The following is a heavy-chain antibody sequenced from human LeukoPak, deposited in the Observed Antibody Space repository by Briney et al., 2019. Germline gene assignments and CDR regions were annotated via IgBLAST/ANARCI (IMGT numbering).Heavy chain of an antibody. Sequence: GGSLRLSCAASGFSFSNYWMHWVRQAPGKGLEWVSYISSSGSTIYYADSVKGRFTISRDNAKNSLYLQMNSLRAEDTAVYYCAELGITMIGGVWGKGTTVTISS. D-gene: IGHD3-10*02. CDR3: AELGITMIGGV. V-gene: IGHV3-48*04. CDR2: ISSSGSTI. J-gene: IGHJ6*04. CDR1: GFSFSNYW.